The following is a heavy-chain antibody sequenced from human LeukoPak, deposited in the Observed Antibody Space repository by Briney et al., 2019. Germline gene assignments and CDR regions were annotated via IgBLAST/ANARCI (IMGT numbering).Heavy chain of an antibody. Sequence: SETLSLTCAVYGGSFSGYYWSWIRQPPGKGLEWIGEINHSGSTNYNPSLKSRVTIPVDTSKNQFSLKLSSVTAADTAVYYCARALRGSGYYYYYYMDVWGKGTTVTVSS. CDR3: ARALRGSGYYYYYYMDV. J-gene: IGHJ6*03. CDR2: INHSGST. V-gene: IGHV4-34*01. CDR1: GGSFSGYY. D-gene: IGHD3-10*01.